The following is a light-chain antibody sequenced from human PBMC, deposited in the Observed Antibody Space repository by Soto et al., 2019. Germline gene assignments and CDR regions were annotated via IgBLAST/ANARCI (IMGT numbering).Light chain of an antibody. CDR3: QQSYSLRT. Sequence: DIQMTQSPSSLSASVGDRVTITCRASQTISRYLNWYQQKPGKAPKLLIYGASSLQSGVPSRFSGSGSGTDFTLTISSLQPEDFATYYCQQSYSLRTFGQGTKVEIK. CDR2: GAS. J-gene: IGKJ1*01. V-gene: IGKV1-39*01. CDR1: QTISRY.